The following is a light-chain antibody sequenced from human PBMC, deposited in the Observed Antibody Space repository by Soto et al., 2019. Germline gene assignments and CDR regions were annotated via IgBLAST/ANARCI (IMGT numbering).Light chain of an antibody. CDR1: QSVSRN. CDR3: QQYNNWPWT. Sequence: EVVLTQSPATLYLSPGERATLSCRASQSVSRNLAWYQQNPGQAPRLLFYRASTRATGIPARFSGSGSGTDFSLSISSLQSEDFAVYYCQQYNNWPWTFGQGTKVDI. CDR2: RAS. V-gene: IGKV3D-15*01. J-gene: IGKJ1*01.